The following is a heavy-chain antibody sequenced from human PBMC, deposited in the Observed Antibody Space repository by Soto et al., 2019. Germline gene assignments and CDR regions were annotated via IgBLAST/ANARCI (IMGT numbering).Heavy chain of an antibody. Sequence: EVQLVESGEGLVQPGGSLRLSCAASGFTFSSYNIHWIRQAPGKGLEFVSAISRSGDRTYYADSVKGRFTITRDNSKNTVWLQMGSLRAEDMAVYYCARASCSSGQCYYFDYWGRGALVSVS. J-gene: IGHJ4*02. CDR1: GFTFSSYN. D-gene: IGHD2-15*01. CDR3: ARASCSSGQCYYFDY. CDR2: ISRSGDRT. V-gene: IGHV3-64*02.